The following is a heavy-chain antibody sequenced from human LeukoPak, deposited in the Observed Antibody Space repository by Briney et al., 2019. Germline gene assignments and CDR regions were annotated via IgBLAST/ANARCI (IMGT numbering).Heavy chain of an antibody. V-gene: IGHV3-9*01. Sequence: PGRSLRLSCAASGFTFDDYAMHWVRQAPGKGLEWVSGISWNSGSIGYADSVKGRFTISRDNAKNSLYLQMNSLRAEDTALYYCARVHVSLPYYRGQGTLVTVSS. CDR1: GFTFDDYA. CDR2: ISWNSGSI. J-gene: IGHJ4*02. CDR3: ARVHVSLPYY.